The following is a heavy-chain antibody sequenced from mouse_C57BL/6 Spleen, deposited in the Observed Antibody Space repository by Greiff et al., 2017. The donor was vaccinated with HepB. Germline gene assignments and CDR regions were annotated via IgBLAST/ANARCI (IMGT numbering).Heavy chain of an antibody. V-gene: IGHV1-82*01. D-gene: IGHD3-1*01. CDR1: GYAFSSSW. CDR3: ARSGPSWFAY. CDR2: IYPGDGDT. Sequence: VQLQQSGPELVKPGASVKISCKASGYAFSSSWMNWVKQRPGKGLEWIGRIYPGDGDTNYNGKFKGKATLTADKSSSTAYMQLSSLPSEDSAVYFCARSGPSWFAYWGQGTLVTVSA. J-gene: IGHJ3*01.